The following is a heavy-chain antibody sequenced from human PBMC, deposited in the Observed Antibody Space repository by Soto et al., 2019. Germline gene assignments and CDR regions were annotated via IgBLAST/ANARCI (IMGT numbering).Heavy chain of an antibody. CDR2: IYYSGST. J-gene: IGHJ3*02. Sequence: SETLSLTCTVSGGSISSYYWSWIRQPPGKGLEWIGYIYYSGSTNYNPSLKSRVTISVDTSKNQFSLKLSSVTAADTAVYYCARRGYYGSEGGAFDIWGQGTMVTVSS. V-gene: IGHV4-59*08. CDR3: ARRGYYGSEGGAFDI. D-gene: IGHD3-10*01. CDR1: GGSISSYY.